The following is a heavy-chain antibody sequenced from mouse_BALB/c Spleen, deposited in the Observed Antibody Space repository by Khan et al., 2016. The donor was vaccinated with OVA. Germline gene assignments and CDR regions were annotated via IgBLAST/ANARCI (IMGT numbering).Heavy chain of an antibody. CDR1: DFNIKDFY. D-gene: IGHD3-3*01. Sequence: EVQLVESGAELVRSGASVRLSCTSSDFNIKDFYIHWVKQRPEQGLEWIGWIDPENGDTEYAPKFLGKATMTADTSSNTAYLQLSSLTSEDTAVDYCNGGRDYAMDYWGQGTSVTVSS. V-gene: IGHV14-4*02. J-gene: IGHJ4*01. CDR3: NGGRDYAMDY. CDR2: IDPENGDT.